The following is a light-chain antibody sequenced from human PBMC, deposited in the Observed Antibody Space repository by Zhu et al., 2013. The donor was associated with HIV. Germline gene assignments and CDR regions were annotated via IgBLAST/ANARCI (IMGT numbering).Light chain of an antibody. CDR1: VLPNQY. V-gene: IGLV3-25*03. Sequence: SYELTQPPSVSVSPGKTARITCSGDVLPNQYAHWYQQKPGQAPILVIYKDTERPLGIPDRFSGSTSGTTVTLTISGVQAADEADYYCQSADRSGPWVFGGGTKLTVL. CDR2: KDT. J-gene: IGLJ2*01. CDR3: QSADRSGPWV.